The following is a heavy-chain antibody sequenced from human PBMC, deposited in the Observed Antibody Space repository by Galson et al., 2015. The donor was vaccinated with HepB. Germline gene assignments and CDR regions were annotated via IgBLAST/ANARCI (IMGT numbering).Heavy chain of an antibody. D-gene: IGHD3-3*01. J-gene: IGHJ4*02. V-gene: IGHV3-23*01. Sequence: SLRLSCAASGFTFSSYAMSWVRQAPGKGLEWVSAISGSGGSTYYADSVKGRFTISRDNSKNTLYLQMNSLRAEDTAVYYCAKSVERATYDFWSGYVDYWGQGTLVTVSS. CDR3: AKSVERATYDFWSGYVDY. CDR2: ISGSGGST. CDR1: GFTFSSYA.